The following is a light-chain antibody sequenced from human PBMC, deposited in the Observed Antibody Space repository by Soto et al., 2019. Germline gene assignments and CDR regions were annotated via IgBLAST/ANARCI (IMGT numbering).Light chain of an antibody. CDR3: QQSYSTLFT. Sequence: IQMTQFPSSLSACVGDRVTITCRAGQTVIRYLNWYQQKPGRATNLLIYAVSNLQRGVPSRFSGSGSGTEFTLTISDLQPEDFATYYCQQSYSTLFTFGPGTKVEIK. CDR1: QTVIRY. V-gene: IGKV1-39*01. J-gene: IGKJ3*01. CDR2: AVS.